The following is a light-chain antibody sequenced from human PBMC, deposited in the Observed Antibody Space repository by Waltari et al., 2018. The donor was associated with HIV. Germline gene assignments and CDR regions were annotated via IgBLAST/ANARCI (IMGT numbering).Light chain of an antibody. CDR1: QGLTSY. V-gene: IGKV1-12*01. Sequence: DIQVTQSPSSLSASVGDSVTITCRAKQGLTSYLAWYQQKPGNTPKFLISATSSLRGAVPSRFGGSGSGTAFTLIINSLQPEDFATYYCLQALSFPLTFGPGTKVDVK. CDR2: ATS. J-gene: IGKJ3*01. CDR3: LQALSFPLT.